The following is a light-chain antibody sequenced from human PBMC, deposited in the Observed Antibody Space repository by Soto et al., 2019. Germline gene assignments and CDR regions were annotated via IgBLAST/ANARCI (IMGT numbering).Light chain of an antibody. J-gene: IGLJ1*01. CDR1: SGFVGSFSL. V-gene: IGLV2-14*02. CDR2: QVT. CDR3: SSYTDSSNYV. Sequence: QSALAQPASVSGSPGQSITISCTGTSGFVGSFSLVSWYQQQPGKAPKLMIYQVTNRPSGVSNRFSGSRSGNTASLTISGLQAEDEADYYCSSYTDSSNYVFGTGTKVTVL.